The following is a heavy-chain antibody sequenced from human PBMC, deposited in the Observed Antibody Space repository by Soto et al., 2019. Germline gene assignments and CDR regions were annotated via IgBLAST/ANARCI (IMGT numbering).Heavy chain of an antibody. CDR1: GYIFTSYW. V-gene: IGHV5-51*01. CDR2: IYPGDFDT. CDR3: ARGYCGSTICEYSNRFDP. J-gene: IGHJ5*02. D-gene: IGHD2-2*01. Sequence: PGESLKISGKGSGYIFTSYWIGWVRQMPGKGLEWMGIIYPGDFDTRYSPSLQGEVSISVDKSITTAYLEWSTLKTSDSAMYSYARGYCGSTICEYSNRFDPWGQGTLVTVSS.